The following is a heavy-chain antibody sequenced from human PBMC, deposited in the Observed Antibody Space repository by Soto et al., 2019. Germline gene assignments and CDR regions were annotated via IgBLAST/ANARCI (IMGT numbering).Heavy chain of an antibody. CDR2: ISNDGSEK. CDR3: ARGRGIY. D-gene: IGHD1-20*01. J-gene: IGHJ4*02. CDR1: GFTLSDNW. Sequence: GGSLRLSCAASGFTLSDNWIHWVRRAPGKGLVWVASISNDGSEKYCVDSVKGRFIISRDNAKNSLYLQMNSLRAEDTAVYYCARGRGIYWGQGTPVTVSS. V-gene: IGHV3-7*05.